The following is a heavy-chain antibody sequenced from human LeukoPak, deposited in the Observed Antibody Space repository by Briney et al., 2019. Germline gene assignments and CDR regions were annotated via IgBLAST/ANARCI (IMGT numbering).Heavy chain of an antibody. Sequence: SETLSLTCTVSGASIRSYYWSWIRQPPGKGLEWIAYIYYTGSTNYNPSLKSRVTISVDTSKNQFSLKLNSVTAADTAVYYCASLDAYTFVYWGRGTLVTVSS. CDR1: GASIRSYY. CDR2: IYYTGST. J-gene: IGHJ4*02. CDR3: ASLDAYTFVY. V-gene: IGHV4-59*01. D-gene: IGHD5-24*01.